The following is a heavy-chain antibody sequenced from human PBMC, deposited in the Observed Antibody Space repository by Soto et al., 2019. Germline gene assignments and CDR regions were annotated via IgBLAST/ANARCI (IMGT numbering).Heavy chain of an antibody. CDR1: GGSVSSGSYY. J-gene: IGHJ5*02. D-gene: IGHD3-22*01. Sequence: SETLSLTCTVSGGSVSSGSYYWSWIRQPPGKGLEWIGYIYYSGSTNYNPPLKSRVTISVDTSKNQFSLKLSSVTAADTAVYYCARASDYDSSGYYYRFDPWGQGTLVTV. V-gene: IGHV4-61*01. CDR2: IYYSGST. CDR3: ARASDYDSSGYYYRFDP.